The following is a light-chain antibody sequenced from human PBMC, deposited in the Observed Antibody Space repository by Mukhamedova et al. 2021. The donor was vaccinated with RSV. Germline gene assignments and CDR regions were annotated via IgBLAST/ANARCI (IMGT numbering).Light chain of an antibody. CDR2: AAS. Sequence: VSITCRASQNINNYLNWYQQKPGKAPKLLIYAASSLQGVVPSRFSGSGSGTEFALTISTLQPEDFATYYCQQSSSVPRTFGQGT. CDR1: QNINNY. J-gene: IGKJ1*01. CDR3: QQSSSVPRT. V-gene: IGKV1-39*01.